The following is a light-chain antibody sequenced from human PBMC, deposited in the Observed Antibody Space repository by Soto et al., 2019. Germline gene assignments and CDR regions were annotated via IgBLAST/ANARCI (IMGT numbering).Light chain of an antibody. CDR3: QQYDSYSS. J-gene: IGKJ4*01. Sequence: DIQMTQSPSSLSASVGDRVTITCRASQSISSYLNWYQQKPGKAPKLLIYAASSLQSGVPSRFSGSGSGTEFTLTISSLQPDDFATYYCQQYDSYSSFGGGTKVDI. CDR1: QSISSY. CDR2: AAS. V-gene: IGKV1-39*01.